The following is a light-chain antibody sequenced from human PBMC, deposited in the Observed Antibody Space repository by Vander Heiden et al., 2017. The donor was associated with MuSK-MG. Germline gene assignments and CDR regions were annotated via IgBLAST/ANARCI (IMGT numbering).Light chain of an antibody. CDR1: QDINNL. V-gene: IGKV1-5*03. CDR2: KAS. J-gene: IGKJ2*01. Sequence: DIQMTQSPSPLSASVRDRVTITCRASQDINNLLAWYQQRPGQAPELLIYKASILEGGAPSRCSGSGSGTQFILTIRSLQPDDFATYYCQQYHTYPYTFGQGTKVEIK. CDR3: QQYHTYPYT.